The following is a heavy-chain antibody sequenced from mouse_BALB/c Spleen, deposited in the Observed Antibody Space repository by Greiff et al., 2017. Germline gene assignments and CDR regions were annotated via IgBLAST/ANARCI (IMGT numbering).Heavy chain of an antibody. D-gene: IGHD2-14*01. CDR1: GYTFTSYW. Sequence: EVQLQQSGTVLARPGASVKMSCKASGYTFTSYWMHWVKQRPGQGLEWIGAIYPGNSDTSYNQKFKGKAKLTAVTSTSTAYMELSSLTNEDSAVYYCTRRAYYRPLGAMDYWGQGTSVTVSS. CDR3: TRRAYYRPLGAMDY. J-gene: IGHJ4*01. CDR2: IYPGNSDT. V-gene: IGHV1-5*01.